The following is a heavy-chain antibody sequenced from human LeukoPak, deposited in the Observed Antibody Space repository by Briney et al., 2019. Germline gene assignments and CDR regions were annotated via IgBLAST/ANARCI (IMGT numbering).Heavy chain of an antibody. CDR1: GGSISSSSYY. D-gene: IGHD3-10*01. J-gene: IGHJ5*01. CDR3: ARDAYYYGSGSYWFDY. CDR2: IYYSGST. Sequence: SETLSLTCTVSGGSISSSSYYWGWIRQPPRKGLEWIGSIYYSGSTNYNPSLKSRVTMSVDTSKNQFSLKLSSVTAADTAVYYCARDAYYYGSGSYWFDYWGQGTLVTVSS. V-gene: IGHV4-39*07.